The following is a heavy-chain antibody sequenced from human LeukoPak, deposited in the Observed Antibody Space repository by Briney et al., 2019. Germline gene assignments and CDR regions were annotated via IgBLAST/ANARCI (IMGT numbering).Heavy chain of an antibody. CDR2: IYSSGST. V-gene: IGHV4-4*07. D-gene: IGHD6-6*01. CDR3: ARENWRSKSIDFDS. J-gene: IGHJ4*02. CDR1: GGSINSFY. Sequence: SETLSLTCTVSGGSINSFYWTWIRQPAGKGLEWIGRIYSSGSTNFNPSLKSRVTMSVDTSKNQFSLRLSSVTAADAAAYFCARENWRSKSIDFDSWGQGTLVTVSS.